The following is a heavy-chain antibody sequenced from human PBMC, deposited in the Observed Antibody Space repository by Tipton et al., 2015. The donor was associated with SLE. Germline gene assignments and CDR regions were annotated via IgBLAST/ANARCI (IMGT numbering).Heavy chain of an antibody. Sequence: QVQLVQSGAEVKKPGASVKVSCKASGYTLTSYFFHWVRQAPGQGLEWMGIINPGGDSATYAQKFLGRVTMTKDTSTSTAHMELRSLTSYDTAIYYWARELPPSCWFDPWGQGTLVTVSS. J-gene: IGHJ5*02. V-gene: IGHV1-46*01. CDR2: INPGGDSA. D-gene: IGHD6-6*01. CDR3: ARELPPSCWFDP. CDR1: GYTLTSYF.